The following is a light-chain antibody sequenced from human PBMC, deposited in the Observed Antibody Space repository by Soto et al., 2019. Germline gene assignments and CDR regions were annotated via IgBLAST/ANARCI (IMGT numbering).Light chain of an antibody. CDR3: QQYGSSPPYT. CDR2: GAS. Sequence: EIVLTQSPGTLSLSPGERATLSCRASQSVSSSYLAWYQQKPGQAPRLLIYGASSRATGIPDRFSGSGSGTDFTLTISRLEPEDFAVCYCQQYGSSPPYTFGQG. V-gene: IGKV3-20*01. CDR1: QSVSSSY. J-gene: IGKJ2*01.